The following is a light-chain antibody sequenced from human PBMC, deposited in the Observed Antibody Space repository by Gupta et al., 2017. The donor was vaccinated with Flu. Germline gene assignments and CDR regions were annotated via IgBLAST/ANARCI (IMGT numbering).Light chain of an antibody. Sequence: DIRMTQSPSTLYASIGDTVTIYGRASQNIDGCLVWYQLKPGKAPTIFISKPSSLENGVPSRFSGSGSGIIFTLTITGLQRDELATYFCHQYFSYRTFGQGTKVEIK. CDR2: KPS. CDR3: HQYFSYRT. J-gene: IGKJ1*01. V-gene: IGKV1-5*03. CDR1: QNIDGC.